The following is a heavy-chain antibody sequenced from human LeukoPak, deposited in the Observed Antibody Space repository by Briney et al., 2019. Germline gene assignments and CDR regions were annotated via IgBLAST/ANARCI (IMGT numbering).Heavy chain of an antibody. V-gene: IGHV3-73*01. Sequence: GGSLRLSCAASGFTFSGSSIHWVRQASGKGLEWVGRIRSKANSYATAYAASVKGRFTISRDDSKNMAYLQMNSLRAEDTAVYYCAKGGSYRSQPYFDYWGQGSLVTVSS. CDR3: AKGGSYRSQPYFDY. CDR2: IRSKANSYAT. D-gene: IGHD3-16*02. CDR1: GFTFSGSS. J-gene: IGHJ4*02.